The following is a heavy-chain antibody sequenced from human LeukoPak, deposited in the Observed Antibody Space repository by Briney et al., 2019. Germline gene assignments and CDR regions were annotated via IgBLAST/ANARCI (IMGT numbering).Heavy chain of an antibody. J-gene: IGHJ4*02. CDR1: GFTFSRYW. CDR2: IKQDGSEK. D-gene: IGHD3-10*01. Sequence: GGSLRLSCAASGFTFSRYWMSWVRQAPGKGLEWVANIKQDGSEKYYVDSVKGRFTISRDNAKNSLYLQMNSLRAEDTAVYYCARSLAAELLWFGESGFDYWGQGTLVTVSS. CDR3: ARSLAAELLWFGESGFDY. V-gene: IGHV3-7*01.